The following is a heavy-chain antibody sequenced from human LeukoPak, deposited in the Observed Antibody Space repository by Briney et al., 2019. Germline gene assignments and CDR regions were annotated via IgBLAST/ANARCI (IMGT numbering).Heavy chain of an antibody. D-gene: IGHD3-16*02. Sequence: SGTLSLTCAVSGASITSHPWNWVRQPPGKGLEWIGHIYYSGNTYFNPSLKSRIAISVDTSKNQFSLRLTSVTAADTAVYYCATAQIERYIWGYYRYQSDYWGQGTLVTVSS. CDR1: GASITSHP. V-gene: IGHV4-30-4*01. J-gene: IGHJ4*02. CDR2: IYYSGNT. CDR3: ATAQIERYIWGYYRYQSDY.